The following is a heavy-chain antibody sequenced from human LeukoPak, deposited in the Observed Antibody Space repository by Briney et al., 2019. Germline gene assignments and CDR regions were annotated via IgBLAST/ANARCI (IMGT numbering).Heavy chain of an antibody. CDR2: MNPNSGNT. V-gene: IGHV1-8*01. D-gene: IGHD3-22*01. CDR3: ARGKLTMIVVVPGAFDI. Sequence: ASVKVSCKASGYTFTSYDIHWVRQATGQGLEWMGWMNPNSGNTDYAQKFQGRVTMTRNTSISTAYMELSSLRSEDTAVYYCARGKLTMIVVVPGAFDIWGQGTMVTVSS. CDR1: GYTFTSYD. J-gene: IGHJ3*02.